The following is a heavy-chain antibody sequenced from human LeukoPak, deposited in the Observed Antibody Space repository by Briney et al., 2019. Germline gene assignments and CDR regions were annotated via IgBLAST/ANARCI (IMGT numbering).Heavy chain of an antibody. CDR2: IYYSGNT. CDR3: ARHGGAYYDILTGNFDY. V-gene: IGHV4-39*01. CDR1: GGSISSSSHY. J-gene: IGHJ4*02. D-gene: IGHD3-9*01. Sequence: SETLSLTCTVSGGSISSSSHYWGWIRQTPGKGLEWIGNIYYSGNTYYNPSLRSRVTISLDTSQNQFSLKLSSVTAADTAVYYCARHGGAYYDILTGNFDYWGQGTLVTASS.